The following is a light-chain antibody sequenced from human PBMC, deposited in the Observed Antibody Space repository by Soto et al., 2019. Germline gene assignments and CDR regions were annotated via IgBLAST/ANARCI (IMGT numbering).Light chain of an antibody. CDR2: YAS. J-gene: IGKJ1*01. Sequence: DIQMTQSPSTLSASVGDRVTITCRASQSISSWLAWYQQKPGKAPKLLIYYASSLETGVLSRFSGSGSATEFSLTFSSLQPDDFATYYCQQYNNYWTFCQGTRVEIK. V-gene: IGKV1-5*01. CDR3: QQYNNYWT. CDR1: QSISSW.